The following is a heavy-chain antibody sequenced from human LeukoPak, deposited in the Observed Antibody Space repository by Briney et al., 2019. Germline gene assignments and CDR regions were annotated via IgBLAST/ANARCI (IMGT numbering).Heavy chain of an antibody. CDR3: VRGNWNYGSRS. Sequence: SETLSLTCADYGGSFSGYCWIWIRQPPGKGLEWIGEINHIGRTNYNPSLKSRITMSVDKSENQFSLKLTSMTAADTAIYYCVRGNWNYGSRSWGQGTLVTVSS. J-gene: IGHJ4*02. V-gene: IGHV4-34*01. CDR1: GGSFSGYC. CDR2: INHIGRT. D-gene: IGHD1-7*01.